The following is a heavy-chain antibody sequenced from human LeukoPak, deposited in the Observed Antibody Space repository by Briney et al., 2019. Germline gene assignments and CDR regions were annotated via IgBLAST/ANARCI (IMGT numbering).Heavy chain of an antibody. Sequence: GGSLRLSCAASGFTFSSYGMHWVRQAPGKGLEWVAVISYDGSNKYYADSVKGRFTISRDNSKNTLYLQMNSLRAEDTAVYYCAKDFQYCSGGSCYSWFDPWGQGTLVTVSS. V-gene: IGHV3-30*18. CDR2: ISYDGSNK. D-gene: IGHD2-15*01. CDR3: AKDFQYCSGGSCYSWFDP. J-gene: IGHJ5*02. CDR1: GFTFSSYG.